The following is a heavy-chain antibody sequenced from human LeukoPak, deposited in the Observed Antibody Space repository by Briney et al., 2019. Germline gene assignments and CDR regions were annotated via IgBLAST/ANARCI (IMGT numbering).Heavy chain of an antibody. CDR3: ARGYCSGGSCYLVENWFDL. D-gene: IGHD2-15*01. V-gene: IGHV1-2*06. Sequence: GGSVKVSCKASRCTFSDYYKYWLRQAPGEGREWMGRINPKSGDTNYAQNFQGRVTMTRDTSMNTAYTELGSLRSDHQAVYFCARGYCSGGSCYLVENWFDLWRQGTMVTVCS. J-gene: IGHJ5*02. CDR2: INPKSGDT. CDR1: RCTFSDYY.